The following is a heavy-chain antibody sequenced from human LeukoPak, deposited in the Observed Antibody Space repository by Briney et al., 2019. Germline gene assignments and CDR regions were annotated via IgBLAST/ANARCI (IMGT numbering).Heavy chain of an antibody. CDR1: GFTFSNAW. D-gene: IGHD3-9*01. CDR2: IKSKTDGGTT. V-gene: IGHV3-15*01. CDR3: TTDKRYFDWLTNHDY. J-gene: IGHJ4*02. Sequence: PGGSLRLSCAASGFTFSNAWMSWVRQAPGKGLEWVGRIKSKTDGGTTDYAAPVKGRFTISRDDSKNTLYLQMSSLKTEDTAVYYCTTDKRYFDWLTNHDYWGQGTLVTVSS.